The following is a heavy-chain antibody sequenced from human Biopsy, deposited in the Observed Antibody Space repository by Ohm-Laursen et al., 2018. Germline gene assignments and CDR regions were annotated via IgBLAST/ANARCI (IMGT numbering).Heavy chain of an antibody. CDR1: GFTFSSYG. J-gene: IGHJ4*02. V-gene: IGHV3-33*01. CDR3: ARGGQGGFLEWLFIG. Sequence: SLRLSCSASGFTFSSYGMHWVRQAPGKGLEWVAAIWYDGSNKNYADSVKGRFTISRDNSKNSLYLQMNSLRAEDTALYYCARGGQGGFLEWLFIGWGQGTLVTVSS. CDR2: IWYDGSNK. D-gene: IGHD3-3*01.